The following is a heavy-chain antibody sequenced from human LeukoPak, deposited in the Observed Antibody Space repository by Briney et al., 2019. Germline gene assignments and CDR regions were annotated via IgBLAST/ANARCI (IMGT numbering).Heavy chain of an antibody. CDR3: AELGITMTGGV. CDR1: GFIFSDYY. CDR2: ISIGGTTI. Sequence: GGSLRLSCAASGFIFSDYYMTWIRQAPGKGLEWVSYISIGGTTIYYADSVKGRFTISRDDAKNSLYLQMNSLRVEDTAVYYCAELGITMTGGVWGKGTTVTISS. V-gene: IGHV3-11*04. J-gene: IGHJ6*04. D-gene: IGHD3-10*02.